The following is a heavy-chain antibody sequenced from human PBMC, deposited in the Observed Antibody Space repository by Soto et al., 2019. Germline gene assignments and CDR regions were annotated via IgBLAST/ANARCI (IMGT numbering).Heavy chain of an antibody. D-gene: IGHD4-17*01. V-gene: IGHV4-30-2*01. CDR3: ARERVTTSWFDP. Sequence: PSETLSLTCAVSGGSISSGGYSWSWIRQPPGKGLEWIGYIYHGGSTYYNPSLKSRVTISVDRSKNQFSLKLSSVTAADTAVYYCARERVTTSWFDPWGQGTLVTVSS. CDR2: IYHGGST. J-gene: IGHJ5*02. CDR1: GGSISSGGYS.